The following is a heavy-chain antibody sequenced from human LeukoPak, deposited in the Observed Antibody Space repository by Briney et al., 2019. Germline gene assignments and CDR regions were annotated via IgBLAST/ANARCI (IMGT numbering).Heavy chain of an antibody. CDR3: VRPGTSGTEGLEY. Sequence: PSETLSLNCTVSGGYISSSSYYWGWSRQTPGKGLEWIGSIYKSGNSYYNPSLKSRVTISIDTSKNQFSLKVTSVTVADTAVYYCVRPGTSGTEGLEYWGQGTLVTVSS. CDR1: GGYISSSSYY. V-gene: IGHV4-39*01. J-gene: IGHJ4*02. CDR2: IYKSGNS. D-gene: IGHD1-26*01.